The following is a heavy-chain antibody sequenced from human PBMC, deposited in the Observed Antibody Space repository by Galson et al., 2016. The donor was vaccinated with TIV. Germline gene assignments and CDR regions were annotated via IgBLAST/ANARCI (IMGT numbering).Heavy chain of an antibody. CDR3: ARRGNYFSDAFDI. CDR1: GFTFSSYS. D-gene: IGHD1-7*01. J-gene: IGHJ3*02. CDR2: ISTTSNYI. V-gene: IGHV3-21*01. Sequence: SLRLSCAVSGFTFSSYSMNWVRQAPGKGLEWVASISTTSNYIYYADSVKGRFTISRDNAEDSLYLQINSLRAEDTALYYCARRGNYFSDAFDIWGQGTMVTVSS.